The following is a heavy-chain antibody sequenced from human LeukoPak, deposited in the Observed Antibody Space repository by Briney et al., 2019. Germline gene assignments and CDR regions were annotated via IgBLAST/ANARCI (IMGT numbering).Heavy chain of an antibody. CDR2: IHSSGST. CDR3: ARGAALVTHKYFDY. CDR1: DGSIREYY. V-gene: IGHV4-59*08. Sequence: SETLSLTCTVSDGSIREYYWSWIRQSPGKGLEWIGYIHSSGSTVYNPSLESRVTFSIGAPRNHFYLNMTSVTAADTAVYYCARGAALVTHKYFDYWGPGALVTVSS. D-gene: IGHD5-18*01. J-gene: IGHJ4*02.